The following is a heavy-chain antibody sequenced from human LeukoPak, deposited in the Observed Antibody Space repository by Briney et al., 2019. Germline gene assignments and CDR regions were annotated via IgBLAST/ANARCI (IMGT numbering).Heavy chain of an antibody. CDR3: AREGYCSSTSCQRDY. CDR1: GYTFTGYY. V-gene: IGHV1-2*02. CDR2: INPNSGGT. J-gene: IGHJ4*02. D-gene: IGHD2-2*01. Sequence: GASVKVSCKASGYTFTGYYMHWVRQAPGQGLEWMGWINPNSGGTNYAQKFQGRVTMTRDTSISTAYMELSRLRSDDTAVYYCAREGYCSSTSCQRDYWGQGTLVTVSS.